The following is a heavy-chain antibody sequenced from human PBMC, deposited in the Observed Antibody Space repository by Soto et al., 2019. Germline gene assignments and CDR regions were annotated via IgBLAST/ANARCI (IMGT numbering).Heavy chain of an antibody. Sequence: XSVKVSCKASVYTFTSYYMHWVRQAPGQGLEWMGIINPSGGSTSYAQKFQGRVTMTRDTSTSTVYMELSSLRSEDTAVYYCARQMIVVVITTRGYGMDVWGQGTTATVSS. J-gene: IGHJ6*02. V-gene: IGHV1-46*01. CDR3: ARQMIVVVITTRGYGMDV. CDR1: VYTFTSYY. D-gene: IGHD3-22*01. CDR2: INPSGGST.